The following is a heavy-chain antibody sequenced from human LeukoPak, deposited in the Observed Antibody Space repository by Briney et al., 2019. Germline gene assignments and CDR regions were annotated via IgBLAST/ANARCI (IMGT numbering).Heavy chain of an antibody. CDR2: ISGSGDSK. CDR1: GFTFSSSW. Sequence: GGSLRLSCAASGFTFSSSWMSWIRQAPGKGLEWVSDISGSGDSKFYTDSVKGRFTISRDNAKNSLYLQMNSLRAEDTAVYYCARRTYSNYFFDYWGLGTLVTVSS. D-gene: IGHD4-11*01. J-gene: IGHJ4*02. CDR3: ARRTYSNYFFDY. V-gene: IGHV3-11*01.